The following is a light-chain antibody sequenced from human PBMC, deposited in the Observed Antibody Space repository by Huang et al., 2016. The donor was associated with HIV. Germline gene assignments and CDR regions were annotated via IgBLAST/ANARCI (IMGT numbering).Light chain of an antibody. V-gene: IGKV3-15*01. CDR3: QRYNNWPPLT. CDR2: GAS. CDR1: QSVSSN. J-gene: IGKJ4*01. Sequence: EIVMTQSPATLSVSPGERATLSCRASQSVSSNLAWYQQKSGQAPRLLIYGASTRATGIQARFSGSGSGTEFTLTISSLQSEDFAVYYCQRYNNWPPLTFGGGTKVEIK.